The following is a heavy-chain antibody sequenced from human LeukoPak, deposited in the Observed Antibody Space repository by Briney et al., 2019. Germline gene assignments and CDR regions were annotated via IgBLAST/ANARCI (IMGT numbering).Heavy chain of an antibody. CDR1: GDSVSSNSAA. CDR3: ARLIVTLTRIAAAGGGDYAFDI. CDR2: TYYRSKWYN. V-gene: IGHV6-1*01. Sequence: SQTLSLTCAISGDSVSSNSAAWNWIRQSPSRGLEWLGRTYYRSKWYNDYAVSVKSRITINPGTSKNQFSLQLNSVTPEDTAVYYCARLIVTLTRIAAAGGGDYAFDIWGQGTMVTVSS. J-gene: IGHJ3*02. D-gene: IGHD6-13*01.